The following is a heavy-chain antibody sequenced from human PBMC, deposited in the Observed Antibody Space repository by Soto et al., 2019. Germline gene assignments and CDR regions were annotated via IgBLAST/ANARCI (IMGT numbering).Heavy chain of an antibody. D-gene: IGHD5-12*01. V-gene: IGHV3-30*09. CDR2: ISYDGSDK. CDR3: AKDLRAGPESGYDSYYLDH. CDR1: GFTFSSYA. J-gene: IGHJ4*02. Sequence: QVQLVESGGGVVQPGRSLRLSCAASGFTFSSYAIHWVRQAPGKGLEWVAVISYDGSDKYYVDSVKGRFAISRDSSKNTLYLQMNSLRAEDTAVYYCAKDLRAGPESGYDSYYLDHWVPGTLVTVSS.